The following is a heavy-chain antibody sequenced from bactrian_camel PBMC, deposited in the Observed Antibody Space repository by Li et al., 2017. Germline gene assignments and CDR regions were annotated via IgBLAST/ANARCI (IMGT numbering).Heavy chain of an antibody. CDR1: PRTGNLRC. J-gene: IGHJ4*01. CDR2: ITPAGSET. Sequence: VQLVESGGGSVQAGESLRLSCAASPRTGNLRCVAWFRQAPGNEREGIAAITPAGSETYYSDSARPRFTIFRDNEKNTVYLRIDDVKPEDSAMYYCAADRITWCGNQWWRQDYDYWGQGTQVTVS. D-gene: IGHD5*01. CDR3: AADRITWCGNQWWRQDYDY. V-gene: IGHV3S53*01.